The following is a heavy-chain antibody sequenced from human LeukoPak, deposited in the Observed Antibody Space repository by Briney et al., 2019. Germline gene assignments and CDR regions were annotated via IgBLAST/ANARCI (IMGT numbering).Heavy chain of an antibody. CDR3: EKTTGYSGYETIDY. CDR2: ISGSGRST. Sequence: GGSLRLSCAASGFTFSSYAMSWVRQAPGKGLEWVSAISGSGRSTYYADSVKGRFTTSRDNSKNTLYLQVNSLRAEDTAVYYCEKTTGYSGYETIDYWGQGTLVTVSS. V-gene: IGHV3-23*01. CDR1: GFTFSSYA. J-gene: IGHJ4*02. D-gene: IGHD5-12*01.